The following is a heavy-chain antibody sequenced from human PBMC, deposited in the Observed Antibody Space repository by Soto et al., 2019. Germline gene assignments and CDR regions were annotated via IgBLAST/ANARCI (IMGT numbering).Heavy chain of an antibody. CDR1: GLTFSSYI. Sequence: EVQLVESGGGLVQPGGSLRVSCAASGLTFSSYIMNWVRQAPGKGQEWDSYISSGSNTIYYADSVKGRFTISRDNAKNSLYRQMNSLRAEDTAVYYCAREGYCSSNSCYVEAIDIWGQGTMVTVSP. D-gene: IGHD2-2*01. CDR2: ISSGSNTI. CDR3: AREGYCSSNSCYVEAIDI. V-gene: IGHV3-48*01. J-gene: IGHJ3*02.